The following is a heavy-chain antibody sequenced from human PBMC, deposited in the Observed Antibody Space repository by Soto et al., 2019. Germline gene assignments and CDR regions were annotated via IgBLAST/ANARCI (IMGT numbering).Heavy chain of an antibody. V-gene: IGHV1-18*01. J-gene: IGHJ4*02. CDR3: AVVVPAAMWYYFDY. Sequence: GASVKVSCKASGYTFTSYGISWVRQAPGQRLEWMGWISAYNGNTNYAQKLQGRVTMTTDTSTSTAYMELRSLRSDDTAVYYCAVVVPAAMWYYFDYWGQGTLVTVSS. CDR2: ISAYNGNT. CDR1: GYTFTSYG. D-gene: IGHD2-2*01.